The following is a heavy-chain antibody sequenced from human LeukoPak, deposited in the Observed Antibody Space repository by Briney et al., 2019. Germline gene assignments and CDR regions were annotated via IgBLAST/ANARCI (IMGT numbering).Heavy chain of an antibody. CDR3: AREGYSSLPFDY. J-gene: IGHJ4*02. CDR1: GFTFSSYG. V-gene: IGHV3-30*03. Sequence: GGSLRLSCAASGFTFSSYGMHWVRQAPGKGLEWVAVISYDGSAKYYADSVKGRFTISRDNSKNTLYLQMNSLRAEDTAVYYCAREGYSSLPFDYWGQGTLVTVSS. D-gene: IGHD6-19*01. CDR2: ISYDGSAK.